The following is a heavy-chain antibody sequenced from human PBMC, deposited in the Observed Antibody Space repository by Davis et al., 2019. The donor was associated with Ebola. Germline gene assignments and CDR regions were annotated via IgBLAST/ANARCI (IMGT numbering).Heavy chain of an antibody. D-gene: IGHD3-22*01. Sequence: GESLKISCAASGFTFSTYTMTWVRQAPGKGLEWVSSISISSTFIYYADSVRGRFTISRDNSKNTLYLQMNSLRSDDTAVYYCAREFEARRAVITTGGDYWAQGTLVTVSS. J-gene: IGHJ4*02. V-gene: IGHV3-21*01. CDR1: GFTFSTYT. CDR2: ISISSTFI. CDR3: AREFEARRAVITTGGDY.